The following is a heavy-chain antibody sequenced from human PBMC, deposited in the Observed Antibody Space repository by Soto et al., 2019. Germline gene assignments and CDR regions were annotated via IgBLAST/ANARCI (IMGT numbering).Heavy chain of an antibody. CDR3: AKELLWFGELSPHYYFDY. CDR2: ISYDGSNK. J-gene: IGHJ4*02. D-gene: IGHD3-10*01. CDR1: GFTFSSYG. V-gene: IGHV3-30*18. Sequence: QVQLVESGGGVVQPGRSLRLSCAASGFTFSSYGMHWVRQAPGKGLEWVAGISYDGSNKYYADSVKGRFTICRDNSKNTLYLQMNSLRAEDTAMYYCAKELLWFGELSPHYYFDYWGQGTLVTVSS.